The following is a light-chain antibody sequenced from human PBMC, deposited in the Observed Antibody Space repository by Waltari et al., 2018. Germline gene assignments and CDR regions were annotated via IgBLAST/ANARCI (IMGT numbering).Light chain of an antibody. CDR3: QQSNSWPWT. Sequence: EIVMTQSPATLSVSPGERATLSCRASQSVNNKLAWYQQKPGQVPRLLIYGASTRATGFPATFTGSGSGTECTLTISSLQSEDSAVYYCQQSNSWPWTFGQGTKVEIK. CDR2: GAS. J-gene: IGKJ1*01. V-gene: IGKV3-15*01. CDR1: QSVNNK.